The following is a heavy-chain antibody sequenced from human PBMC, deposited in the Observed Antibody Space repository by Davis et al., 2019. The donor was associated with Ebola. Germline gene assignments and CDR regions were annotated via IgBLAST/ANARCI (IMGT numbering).Heavy chain of an antibody. CDR2: ISAYNGNT. V-gene: IGHV1-18*01. J-gene: IGHJ6*04. CDR1: GYTFSNHG. Sequence: AASVKVSCKASGYTFSNHGVGWVRQAPGQGLEWMGWISAYNGNTNYAQKFQGRVTMTTDTSTSAAYMELRSLRSDDTAMYYCARLTHGYNSTWFYFELDVWGKGTTVTVSS. CDR3: ARLTHGYNSTWFYFELDV. D-gene: IGHD6-13*01.